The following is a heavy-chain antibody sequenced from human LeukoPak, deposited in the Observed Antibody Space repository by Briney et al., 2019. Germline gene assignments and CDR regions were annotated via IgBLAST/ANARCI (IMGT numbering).Heavy chain of an antibody. CDR3: AREYRGYCSGSSCYGWFDP. J-gene: IGHJ5*02. CDR1: GDSISSGNYY. Sequence: TLSLTCTVSGDSISSGNYYWSWIRQHPGKGLAWIGYIYYSGSTYYNPSLKSRVTVSMDTSKNQFSLKLNSVSAADTAVYYCAREYRGYCSGSSCYGWFDPWGQXTLVTVSS. V-gene: IGHV4-31*03. D-gene: IGHD2-15*01. CDR2: IYYSGST.